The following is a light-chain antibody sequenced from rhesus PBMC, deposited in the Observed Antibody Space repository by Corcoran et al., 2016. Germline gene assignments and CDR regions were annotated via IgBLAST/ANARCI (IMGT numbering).Light chain of an antibody. CDR2: KAS. CDR3: QQYRSSPYS. V-gene: IGKV1-22*01. Sequence: DIQMTQSPSSLSASVGDTVTITCRASPSISSWLAWYQQKPGKAPKLLIYKASSLQSGVPSRFSGSGSGTGFTLTISSLRSEDFATYYWQQYRSSPYSFGQGTKVEIK. CDR1: PSISSW. J-gene: IGKJ2*01.